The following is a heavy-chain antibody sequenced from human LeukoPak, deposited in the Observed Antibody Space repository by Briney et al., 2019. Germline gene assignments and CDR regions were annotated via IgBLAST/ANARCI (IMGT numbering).Heavy chain of an antibody. CDR2: INPNSGGT. V-gene: IGHV1-2*02. CDR3: ARSGPRQLVYYYYMDV. Sequence: GASVKVSCKASGYTFTGYFMHWVRQAPGQGLAWMGWINPNSGGTNYAQKFQGRVTMTRDTSISTAYMELSRLRSDDTAVYYCARSGPRQLVYYYYMDVWGKGTTVTVSS. J-gene: IGHJ6*03. CDR1: GYTFTGYF. D-gene: IGHD6-6*01.